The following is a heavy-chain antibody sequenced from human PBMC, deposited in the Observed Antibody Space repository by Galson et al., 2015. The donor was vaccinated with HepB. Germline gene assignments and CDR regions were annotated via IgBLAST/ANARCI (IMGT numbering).Heavy chain of an antibody. V-gene: IGHV1-69*13. CDR2: IIPIFGTA. Sequence: SVKVSCKASGGAFSSYAISWVRQAPGQGLEWMGGIIPIFGTANYAQKFQGRVTITADESTSTAYMELSSLRSEDTAVYYCARLPSYGSGSYYTLGHAFDIWGQGTMVTVSS. CDR3: ARLPSYGSGSYYTLGHAFDI. D-gene: IGHD3-10*01. CDR1: GGAFSSYA. J-gene: IGHJ3*02.